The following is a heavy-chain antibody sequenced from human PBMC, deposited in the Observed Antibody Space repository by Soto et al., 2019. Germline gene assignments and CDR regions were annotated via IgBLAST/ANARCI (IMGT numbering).Heavy chain of an antibody. V-gene: IGHV3-43*01. D-gene: IGHD2-2*01. J-gene: IGHJ6*02. CDR2: ISWDGGST. CDR3: AKSHLSCSSTSCYYYYYGMDV. Sequence: GGSLRLSCAASGFTFDDYTMHWVRQAPGKGLEWVSLISWDGGSTYYADSVKGRFTISRDNSKNSLYLQMNSLRTEDTALYYCAKSHLSCSSTSCYYYYYGMDVWGQGTTVTVSS. CDR1: GFTFDDYT.